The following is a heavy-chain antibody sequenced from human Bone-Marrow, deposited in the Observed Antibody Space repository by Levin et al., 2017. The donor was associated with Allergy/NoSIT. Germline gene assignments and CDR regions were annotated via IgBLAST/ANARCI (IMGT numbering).Heavy chain of an antibody. V-gene: IGHV3-21*01. D-gene: IGHD6-19*01. Sequence: KTGESLKISCEASGFSFSSYSMNWVRQAPGKGLEWVSSISSSSSHIFYADSIKGRFTISRDNAKNSLFLQMNSLRSEDKGLYYCVRGGYTSAWDFEYWGQGPLVTVSS. CDR1: GFSFSSYS. J-gene: IGHJ4*02. CDR2: ISSSSSHI. CDR3: VRGGYTSAWDFEY.